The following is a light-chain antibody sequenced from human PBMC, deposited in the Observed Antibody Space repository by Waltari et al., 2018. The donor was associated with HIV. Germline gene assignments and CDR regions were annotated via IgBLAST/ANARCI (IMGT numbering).Light chain of an antibody. CDR1: SSDVGGYNY. CDR2: EFS. CDR3: SSYTSSSTVV. J-gene: IGLJ2*01. V-gene: IGLV2-14*01. Sequence: QSALTQPASVSGSPGQSITLSCTGTSSDVGGYNYVTWYHQPPGKAPKLMIYEFSNRPSGVSNRFAGSKSGNTASLTISGLHAEDEDDYYCSSYTSSSTVVFGGGTKLTVL.